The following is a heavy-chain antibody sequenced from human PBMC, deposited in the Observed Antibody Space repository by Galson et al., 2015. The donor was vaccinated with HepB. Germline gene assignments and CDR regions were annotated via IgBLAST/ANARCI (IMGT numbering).Heavy chain of an antibody. J-gene: IGHJ4*02. Sequence: QSGSEVKKPRESLKISCTTSGYSFTNYWIAWVRQMPVKGLEWMGIIYPDDSDARYSPSFQGQVTISADKSIDTAYLQWSSLKASDSAMYYCARQANYEGLSGEFRAYCDHGGQGTLVTVSS. D-gene: IGHD3-3*01. CDR3: ARQANYEGLSGEFRAYCDH. V-gene: IGHV5-51*01. CDR1: GYSFTNYW. CDR2: IYPDDSDA.